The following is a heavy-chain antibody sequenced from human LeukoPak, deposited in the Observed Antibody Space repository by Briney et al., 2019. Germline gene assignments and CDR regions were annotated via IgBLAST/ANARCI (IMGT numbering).Heavy chain of an antibody. J-gene: IGHJ5*02. CDR1: EYTFTSYD. D-gene: IGHD5-18*01. CDR3: ARGGGYSIRWFDP. CDR2: IIPILGIA. V-gene: IGHV1-69*04. Sequence: SVKVSCKASEYTFTSYDINWVRQATGQGLEWMGRIIPILGIANYAQKFQGRVTITADKSTSTAYMELSSLRSEDTAVYYCARGGGYSIRWFDPWGQGTLVTVSS.